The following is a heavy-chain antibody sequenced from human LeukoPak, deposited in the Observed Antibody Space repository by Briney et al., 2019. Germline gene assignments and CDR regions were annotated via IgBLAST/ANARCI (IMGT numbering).Heavy chain of an antibody. Sequence: PGGSLRLSCAASGFTFSSYSMSWVRQAPGKGLEWVSAIGGSGGSTYYADSVKGRFSISRDNSKNTLYLQMNSLRAEDTAVYYCAKDYSETTAYRYNDYWGQGTLVTVSS. V-gene: IGHV3-23*01. CDR1: GFTFSSYS. CDR3: AKDYSETTAYRYNDY. CDR2: IGGSGGST. D-gene: IGHD4-11*01. J-gene: IGHJ4*02.